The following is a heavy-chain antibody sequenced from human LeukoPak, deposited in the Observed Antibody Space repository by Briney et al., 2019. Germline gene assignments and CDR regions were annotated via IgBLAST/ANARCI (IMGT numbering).Heavy chain of an antibody. V-gene: IGHV3-74*01. Sequence: GGSLRLSCAASGFTFSKYWMLWVRQAPGRGLESVSRINTDGTVTTYADSVKGRLTVSRDNADNTMFLQMNSVRDEDTAVYYCATKQWLAPPPDSWGQGTPVTVSS. D-gene: IGHD6-19*01. J-gene: IGHJ4*02. CDR2: INTDGTVT. CDR1: GFTFSKYW. CDR3: ATKQWLAPPPDS.